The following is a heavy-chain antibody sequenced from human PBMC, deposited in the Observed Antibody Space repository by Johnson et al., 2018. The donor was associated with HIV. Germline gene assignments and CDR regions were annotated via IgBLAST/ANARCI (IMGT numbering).Heavy chain of an antibody. CDR3: ARGPPYYDSSGGYAFDI. CDR2: IGTSGDT. CDR1: GFTLSRYD. J-gene: IGHJ3*02. Sequence: VQLVESGGGLVQPGGSLRLSCAASGFTLSRYDMHWVRQPTGKGLEWVSGIGTSGDTYSGSVKGRFTVSRENAKNFLYLQMNSLRAGDTAIYYCARGPPYYDSSGGYAFDIW. V-gene: IGHV3-13*01. D-gene: IGHD3-22*01.